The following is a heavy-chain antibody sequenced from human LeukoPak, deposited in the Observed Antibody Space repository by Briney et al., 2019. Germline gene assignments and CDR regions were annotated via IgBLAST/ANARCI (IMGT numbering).Heavy chain of an antibody. V-gene: IGHV1-69*04. D-gene: IGHD3-10*01. CDR2: IIPILGIA. CDR1: GGTFSSYA. CDR3: AEGSGSYDV. Sequence: SVRVSCKASGGTFSSYAISWVRQAPGQGLEWMGRIIPILGIANYAQKFQGRVTITADKSTSTAYMELSSLRSEDTAVYYCAEGSGSYDVWGQGTTVTVSS. J-gene: IGHJ6*02.